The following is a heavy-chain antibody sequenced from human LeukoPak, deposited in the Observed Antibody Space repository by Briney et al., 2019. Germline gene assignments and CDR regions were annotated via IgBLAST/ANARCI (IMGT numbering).Heavy chain of an antibody. CDR1: GGSISSSTSY. V-gene: IGHV4-39*01. Sequence: SETLSLTCTVSGGSISSSTSYWGWLRQPPGTGLEWIGSIYYSGSTYYNPSLKSRVTISVDTSKNQFSLKLSSVTAADTAVYYCATLSRVSVGYWGQGTLITVSS. CDR3: ATLSRVSVGY. J-gene: IGHJ4*02. CDR2: IYYSGST. D-gene: IGHD6-13*01.